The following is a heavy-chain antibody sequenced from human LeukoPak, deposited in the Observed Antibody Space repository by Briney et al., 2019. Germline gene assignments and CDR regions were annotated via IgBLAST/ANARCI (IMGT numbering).Heavy chain of an antibody. CDR3: ARDAPAELIDY. V-gene: IGHV3-30*03. D-gene: IGHD1-26*01. CDR2: ISYHGSKK. Sequence: PGGSLRLSCAASGFTFRNYGMHWVRQAPGKGLEWVAAISYHGSKKYYTDSVKGRFTISRDNTKNTVYLQMNSLRAEDTAVYYCARDAPAELIDYWGQGTLVTVSS. CDR1: GFTFRNYG. J-gene: IGHJ4*02.